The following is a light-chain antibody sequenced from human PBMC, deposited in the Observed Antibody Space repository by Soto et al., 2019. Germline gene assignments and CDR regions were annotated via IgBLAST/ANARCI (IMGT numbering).Light chain of an antibody. Sequence: DIQMTLSPSTLSASVGDRVTITCRASQSISSWLAWYQQKPGKAPKLLIYDASSLESGVPSRFSGSGSGTEFTLTISSLQPDDFATYYCQQYNSYPWTFGQGTKADIK. CDR1: QSISSW. CDR3: QQYNSYPWT. V-gene: IGKV1-5*01. CDR2: DAS. J-gene: IGKJ1*01.